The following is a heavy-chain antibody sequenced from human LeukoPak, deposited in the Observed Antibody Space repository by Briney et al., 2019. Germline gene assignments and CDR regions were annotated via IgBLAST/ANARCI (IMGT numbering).Heavy chain of an antibody. CDR1: GFTFSSYG. CDR2: ISYDGSNK. V-gene: IGHV3-30*18. D-gene: IGHD3-10*01. Sequence: GRSLRLSCAASGFTFSSYGMHWVRQAPGKGLEWVAVISYDGSNKYYADSVKGRFTISRDNSKSTLYLQMNSLRAEDTAVYYCAKDQRVLLWFGESPADYWGQGTLVTVSS. J-gene: IGHJ4*02. CDR3: AKDQRVLLWFGESPADY.